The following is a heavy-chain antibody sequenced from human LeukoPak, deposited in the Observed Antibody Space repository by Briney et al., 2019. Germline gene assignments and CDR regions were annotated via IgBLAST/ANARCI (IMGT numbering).Heavy chain of an antibody. CDR3: ARDDGGILPCDY. D-gene: IGHD3-16*01. J-gene: IGHJ4*02. CDR2: ISAYNGNT. Sequence: GASVKVSCKASGYTFTTYGVSWVRQTPGQGLEWMGWISAYNGNTNYAQKFQGRVTMTADTSTSTAYMELRSLRSDDTAVYYCARDDGGILPCDYWGQGALVTVSS. CDR1: GYTFTTYG. V-gene: IGHV1-18*01.